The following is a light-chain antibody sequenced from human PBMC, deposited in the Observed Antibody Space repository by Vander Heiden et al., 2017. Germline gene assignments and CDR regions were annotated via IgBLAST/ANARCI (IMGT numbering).Light chain of an antibody. J-gene: IGKJ2*01. CDR3: QQSDSTPYT. V-gene: IGKV1-39*01. Sequence: DIQMTQSPPSLSASVGDRVTITCRASQSISSYLNWYQQKPGKAPKLLIYAASSLQSGVPSGFSGSGSGTDFTLTISSLQPEDFATYYCQQSDSTPYTFGQGTKLEIK. CDR2: AAS. CDR1: QSISSY.